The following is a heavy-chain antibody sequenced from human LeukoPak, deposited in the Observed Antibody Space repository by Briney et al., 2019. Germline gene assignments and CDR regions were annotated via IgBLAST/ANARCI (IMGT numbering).Heavy chain of an antibody. CDR2: ISYDGSNK. Sequence: GGSLRLSCAASGFTFSSYAMHWVRQAPGKGLEWVAVISYDGSNKYYADSVKGRFTISRDNSKNTLYLQMNSLRAEDTAVYYCAGVPSSSGSYPFDYWGQGTLVTVSS. D-gene: IGHD3-10*01. J-gene: IGHJ4*02. CDR1: GFTFSSYA. V-gene: IGHV3-30-3*01. CDR3: AGVPSSSGSYPFDY.